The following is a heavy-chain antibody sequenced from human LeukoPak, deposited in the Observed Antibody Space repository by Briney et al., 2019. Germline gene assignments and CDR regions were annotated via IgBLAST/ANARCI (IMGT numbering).Heavy chain of an antibody. V-gene: IGHV1-2*02. CDR2: INPNSGGT. CDR3: ARDRGLYCSSTSCSLFDY. CDR1: GYTFTGYY. J-gene: IGHJ4*02. Sequence: ASVKVSCKASGYTFTGYYMHWVRQAPGQGLEWMGWINPNSGGTNYAQKFQGRATMTRDTSISTAYMELSRLRSDDTAVYYCARDRGLYCSSTSCSLFDYWGQGTLVTVSS. D-gene: IGHD2-2*01.